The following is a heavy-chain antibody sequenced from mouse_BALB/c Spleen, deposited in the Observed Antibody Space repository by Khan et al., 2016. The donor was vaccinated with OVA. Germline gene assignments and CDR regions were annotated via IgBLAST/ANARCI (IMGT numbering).Heavy chain of an antibody. CDR2: ISYSGVT. Sequence: EVNPLVPGPRLVKPSQSLSPTCTVTAYSITSGYAWNWIRQFPGNKLEWMGYISYSGVTSYTPSLKSRISITRDTSKNQFFLQLHSVTTEDTATYYCARGNYYGYYFDYWGQGTTLTVSS. CDR3: ARGNYYGYYFDY. V-gene: IGHV3-2*02. D-gene: IGHD1-1*01. CDR1: AYSITSGYA. J-gene: IGHJ2*01.